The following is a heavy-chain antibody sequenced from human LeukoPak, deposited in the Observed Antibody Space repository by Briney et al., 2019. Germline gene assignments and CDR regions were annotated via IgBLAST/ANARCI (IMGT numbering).Heavy chain of an antibody. V-gene: IGHV3-30*04. CDR2: ISHDGSNK. CDR1: EFTFRKHA. Sequence: GGSLRLSCAASEFTFRKHAMHWVRQAPGKGLEWVAVISHDGSNKYYADSVKGRFTISRDNSKDTVYLQMNSLRAEDTAVYYCARAPPHIAAAGTFDYWGQGTLVTVSS. D-gene: IGHD6-13*01. CDR3: ARAPPHIAAAGTFDY. J-gene: IGHJ4*02.